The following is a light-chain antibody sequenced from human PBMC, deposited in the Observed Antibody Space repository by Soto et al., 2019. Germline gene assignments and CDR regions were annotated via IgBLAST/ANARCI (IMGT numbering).Light chain of an antibody. CDR3: QQSYNSPQT. Sequence: DIQMTQSPSSLSASVGDRVTITCRASQSISSYLNWYQQKPGKAPKLLIYAAYSLQSGVPSRFSGSGSGTDFTLTINSLQPEDFATYSCQQSYNSPQTFGQGTKVDIK. CDR2: AAY. J-gene: IGKJ1*01. V-gene: IGKV1-39*01. CDR1: QSISSY.